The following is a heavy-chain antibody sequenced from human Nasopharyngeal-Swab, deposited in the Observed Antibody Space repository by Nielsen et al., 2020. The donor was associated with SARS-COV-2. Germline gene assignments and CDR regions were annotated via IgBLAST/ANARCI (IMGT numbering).Heavy chain of an antibody. Sequence: GESLKISCAASGFTFSSYSMNWVRQAPGKGLEWVAVISYDGSNKYYADSVKGRFTISRDNSKNTLYLQMNSLRAEDTAVYYCATSGDSSSWWTFFFDYWGQGTLVTVSS. CDR3: ATSGDSSSWWTFFFDY. V-gene: IGHV3-30*03. CDR2: ISYDGSNK. D-gene: IGHD6-13*01. J-gene: IGHJ4*02. CDR1: GFTFSSYS.